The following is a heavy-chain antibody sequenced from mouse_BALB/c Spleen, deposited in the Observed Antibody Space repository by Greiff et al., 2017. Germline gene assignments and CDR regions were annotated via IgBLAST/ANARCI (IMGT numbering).Heavy chain of an antibody. CDR3: ARSRDYYGSSGWYFDV. CDR1: GFTFSSFG. J-gene: IGHJ1*01. CDR2: ISSGSSTI. Sequence: DVMLVESGGGLVQPGGSRKLSCAASGFTFSSFGMHWVRQAPEKGLEWVAYISSGSSTIYYADTVKGRFTISRDNPKNTLFLQMTSLRSEDTAMYYCARSRDYYGSSGWYFDVWGAGTTVTVSS. D-gene: IGHD1-1*01. V-gene: IGHV5-17*02.